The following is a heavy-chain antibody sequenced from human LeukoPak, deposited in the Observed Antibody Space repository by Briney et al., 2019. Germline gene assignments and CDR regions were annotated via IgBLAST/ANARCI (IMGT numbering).Heavy chain of an antibody. Sequence: GGSLRLSCAASGFTFSDYYMSWIRQAPGKGLEWVAIVNQGATQKYYVDSVKGRFTISRDNAENSLYLQMNSLRADDTAVYYFAREYYFYHMDGWGKGTTVTVSS. CDR3: AREYYFYHMDG. CDR1: GFTFSDYY. CDR2: VNQGATQK. V-gene: IGHV3-7*01. J-gene: IGHJ6*03.